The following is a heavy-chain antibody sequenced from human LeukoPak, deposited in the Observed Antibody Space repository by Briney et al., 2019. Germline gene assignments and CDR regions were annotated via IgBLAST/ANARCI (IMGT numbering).Heavy chain of an antibody. V-gene: IGHV4-31*03. CDR2: IYYSGST. CDR1: GGSISSGGYY. J-gene: IGHJ4*02. D-gene: IGHD2-2*01. CDR3: ARGLGCSSTSCYAVDY. Sequence: KTSETLSLTCTVSGGSISSGGYYWSWIRQHPGKGLEWIGYIYYSGSTYYNPSLKSRVTISVDTSKNQFSLKLSSVTAADTAVYYCARGLGCSSTSCYAVDYWGQGTLVTVSS.